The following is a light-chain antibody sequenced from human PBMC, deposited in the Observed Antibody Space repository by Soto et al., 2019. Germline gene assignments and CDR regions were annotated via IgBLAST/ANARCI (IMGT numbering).Light chain of an antibody. CDR3: SSYTSSSTLYV. CDR2: DVS. J-gene: IGLJ1*01. CDR1: SSDVGGYNY. V-gene: IGLV2-14*01. Sequence: QSVLTQPASVSGSPGQSITISCTGTSSDVGGYNYVSWYQQHPGKVPKLMIYDVSNRPSGVSNRFSGSKSGNTASLTISGLQAEDEADYYCSSYTSSSTLYVFGTGTKPTVL.